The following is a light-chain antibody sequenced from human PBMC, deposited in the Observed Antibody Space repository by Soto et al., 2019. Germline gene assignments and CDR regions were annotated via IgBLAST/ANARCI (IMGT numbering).Light chain of an antibody. CDR1: SSDVGGYNY. Sequence: QSVLTQPASVSGSPGQTITISCTGSSSDVGGYNYVSWYQQHPGKVPKLMIFEVSNRPSGLSSRFSGSKSGNTASLTISGLQAEDEADYYCSSYTTTTTYVLFGGGTKLTVL. J-gene: IGLJ3*02. CDR3: SSYTTTTTYVL. CDR2: EVS. V-gene: IGLV2-14*01.